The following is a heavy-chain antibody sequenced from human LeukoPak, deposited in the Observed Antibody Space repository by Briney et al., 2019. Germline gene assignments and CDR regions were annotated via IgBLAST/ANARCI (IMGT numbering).Heavy chain of an antibody. CDR1: GGSISGYY. J-gene: IGHJ2*01. CDR2: IYSTGST. V-gene: IGHV4-4*07. Sequence: SETLSLTCTVSGGSISGYYWRWIRQPAGKGLEWIGRIYSTGSTNYHPSFKSRVTVSVDTSKNQFSLNLSSVTDADTAVYYCARGRYTDWYFDLWGRGTLVTVSS. CDR3: ARGRYTDWYFDL. D-gene: IGHD5-12*01.